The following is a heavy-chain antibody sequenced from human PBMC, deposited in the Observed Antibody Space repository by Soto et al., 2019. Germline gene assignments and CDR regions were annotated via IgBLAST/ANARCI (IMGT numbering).Heavy chain of an antibody. J-gene: IGHJ3*02. CDR1: GFTFSTYA. CDR3: AKDRFYYDSSAYYYDVFDI. D-gene: IGHD3-22*01. V-gene: IGHV3-23*01. Sequence: EVQLLESGGGLVQPGGSLRLSCAASGFTFSTYAMSWVHQAPGKGLEWVSAISGSGGSTYYADSVKGRFTISRDNSKNTLYLQMSSLRAEDTALYYCAKDRFYYDSSAYYYDVFDIWGQGTMVTVSS. CDR2: ISGSGGST.